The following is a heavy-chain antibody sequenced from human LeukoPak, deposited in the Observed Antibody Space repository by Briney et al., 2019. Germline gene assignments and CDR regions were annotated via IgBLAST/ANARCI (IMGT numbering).Heavy chain of an antibody. D-gene: IGHD3-10*01. CDR2: IYTSGSN. J-gene: IGHJ4*02. CDR1: GCSISSYY. V-gene: IGHV4-4*07. CDR3: ARTTMVRSRGNRYFFDY. Sequence: KPSETLSLTCTVSGCSISSYYRSWIRQPAGKGLEWIGRIYTSGSNNYNPSIKSRITMSVYASKNQFSLKLSSATAADTAVYYCARTTMVRSRGNRYFFDYWGQGTLVTVSS.